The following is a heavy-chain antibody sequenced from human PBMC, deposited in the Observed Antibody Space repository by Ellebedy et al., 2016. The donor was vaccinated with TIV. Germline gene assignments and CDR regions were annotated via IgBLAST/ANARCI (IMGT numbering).Heavy chain of an antibody. J-gene: IGHJ4*02. Sequence: ASVKVSXXASGYTFTSYYMHWVRQAPGQGLEWMGIINPNGGGATYAQKFQGRVTMTTDTSTSTVYMELSSLSSEDTAIYYCARNSLYSSSWYPFDYWGQGTLVTVSS. CDR1: GYTFTSYY. CDR2: INPNGGGA. CDR3: ARNSLYSSSWYPFDY. V-gene: IGHV1-46*01. D-gene: IGHD6-13*01.